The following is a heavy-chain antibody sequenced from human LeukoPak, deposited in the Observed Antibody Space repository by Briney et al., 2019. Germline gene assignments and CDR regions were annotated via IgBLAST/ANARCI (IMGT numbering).Heavy chain of an antibody. Sequence: PMASVKVSCKASGYTFTSYDISWVRQAPGQGLEWMGRIIPILGIANYAQKFQGRVTITADKSTSTAYMELSSLRSEDTAVYYCARGYSGSFEYWGQGTLVTVSS. J-gene: IGHJ4*02. V-gene: IGHV1-69*04. D-gene: IGHD1-26*01. CDR3: ARGYSGSFEY. CDR1: GYTFTSYD. CDR2: IIPILGIA.